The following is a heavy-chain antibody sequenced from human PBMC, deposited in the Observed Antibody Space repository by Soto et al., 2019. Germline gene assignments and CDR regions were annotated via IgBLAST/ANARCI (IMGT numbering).Heavy chain of an antibody. Sequence: EVQLLESGGGLVQPGGSLRLSCAASGFTFSSYAMSWVRQAPGKGLEWVSAISGSGGSTYYADSVKGRFTISRDNSKTTRYLSMNSLRADDTAVYYCAKVSGVRDIVVVVAAFGGYYFDYWGQGTLVTVSS. CDR1: GFTFSSYA. CDR3: AKVSGVRDIVVVVAAFGGYYFDY. V-gene: IGHV3-23*01. D-gene: IGHD2-15*01. CDR2: ISGSGGST. J-gene: IGHJ4*02.